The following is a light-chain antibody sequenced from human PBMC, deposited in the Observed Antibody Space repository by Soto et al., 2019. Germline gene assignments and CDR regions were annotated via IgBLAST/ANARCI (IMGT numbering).Light chain of an antibody. CDR1: QSVSSNY. CDR2: DAS. V-gene: IGKV3D-20*02. Sequence: EIVLTQSPGTLSLSPGERATLSCRASQSVSSNYVAWYQQKLGQAPRVLIYDASSRATGIPDRFSGSGSGTDFTLTISSLEPEDFAVYSCQQRSNWPGTFGQGTKVDIK. J-gene: IGKJ1*01. CDR3: QQRSNWPGT.